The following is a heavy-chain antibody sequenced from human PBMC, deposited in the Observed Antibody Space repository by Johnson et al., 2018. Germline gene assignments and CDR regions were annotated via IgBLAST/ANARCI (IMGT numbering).Heavy chain of an antibody. CDR3: ARDPRATYRNRRNYYYGLDV. CDR1: GYTFTSYD. J-gene: IGHJ6*02. Sequence: QVQLVQSGAEVKKPGASXKVSCKASGYTFTSYDINWVRQATGQGLEWMGWMNPNSGNTGYAQKFHGQVPMNRNTSTSTGYMELSSLRSEDTAVYSCARDPRATYRNRRNYYYGLDVWGQGTTVTVSS. D-gene: IGHD1-26*01. CDR2: MNPNSGNT. V-gene: IGHV1-8*01.